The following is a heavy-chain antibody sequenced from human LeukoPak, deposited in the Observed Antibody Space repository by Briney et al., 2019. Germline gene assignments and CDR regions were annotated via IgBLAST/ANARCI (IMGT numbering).Heavy chain of an antibody. J-gene: IGHJ5*02. CDR2: ISWNSGSI. D-gene: IGHD2-15*01. V-gene: IGHV3-9*01. CDR1: GFTFDDYA. Sequence: GGSLRLSCAASGFTFDDYAMHWVRQAPGKGLEWVSGISWNSGSIGYADSVKGRFTISRDNAKNSLYLQMNSLRAEDTALYYCAKAQVVVVAPGWFDPWGQGTLVTVSS. CDR3: AKAQVVVVAPGWFDP.